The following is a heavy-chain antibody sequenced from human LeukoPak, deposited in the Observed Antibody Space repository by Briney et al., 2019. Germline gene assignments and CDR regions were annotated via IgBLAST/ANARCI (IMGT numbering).Heavy chain of an antibody. CDR2: IIPIFGTA. V-gene: IGHV1-69*13. Sequence: SVKVSCKASGGTFSSYAISWVRQAPGQGLEWMGGIIPIFGTANYAQKFQGRVTITADESTSTAYMELSSLRSEDTAVYYCAILPRGPSYSGSQYFDYWGQGTLVTVSS. D-gene: IGHD1-26*01. CDR1: GGTFSSYA. CDR3: AILPRGPSYSGSQYFDY. J-gene: IGHJ4*02.